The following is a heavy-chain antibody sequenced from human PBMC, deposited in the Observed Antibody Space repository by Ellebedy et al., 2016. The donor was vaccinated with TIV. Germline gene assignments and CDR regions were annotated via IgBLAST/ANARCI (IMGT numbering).Heavy chain of an antibody. CDR2: VSASSDYI. D-gene: IGHD3-22*01. V-gene: IGHV3-23*01. CDR3: AKGVENYYDSSGYVEY. J-gene: IGHJ4*02. Sequence: GESLKISCAASGFTFSIYAMSWVRQAPGKGPEWAPAVSASSDYINYADSVKGRFTISRDNSKSTMYLQMNSLRADDTAMYYCAKGVENYYDSSGYVEYWGQGILVTVSS. CDR1: GFTFSIYA.